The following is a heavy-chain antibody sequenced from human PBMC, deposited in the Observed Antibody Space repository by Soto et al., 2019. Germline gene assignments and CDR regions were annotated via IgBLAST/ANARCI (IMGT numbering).Heavy chain of an antibody. CDR2: ISWDGGST. V-gene: IGHV3-43*01. J-gene: IGHJ6*02. CDR1: GFTFDDYT. Sequence: EVQLVESGGVVVQPGGSLRLSCAASGFTFDDYTMHWVRQAPGKGLEWVSLISWDGGSTYYADSVKGRFTISRDNSKNSLYLQMNSLRTEDTALYYCAKDLSAARIFYYYGMDVWGQGTTVTVSS. D-gene: IGHD2-21*01. CDR3: AKDLSAARIFYYYGMDV.